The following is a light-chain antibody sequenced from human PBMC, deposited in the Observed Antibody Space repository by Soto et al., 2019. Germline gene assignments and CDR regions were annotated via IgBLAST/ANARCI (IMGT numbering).Light chain of an antibody. J-gene: IGKJ1*01. Sequence: EIVLTQSPGTLSLSPGERATLSCRASQSVSSSSFAWYQHKPGQAPRLLIYGASTRATGIPDRFSGSGSGTDFTLTISRLEPEAFAVYYCQQCGNSPRTFGQGTKVEIK. V-gene: IGKV3-20*01. CDR1: QSVSSSS. CDR3: QQCGNSPRT. CDR2: GAS.